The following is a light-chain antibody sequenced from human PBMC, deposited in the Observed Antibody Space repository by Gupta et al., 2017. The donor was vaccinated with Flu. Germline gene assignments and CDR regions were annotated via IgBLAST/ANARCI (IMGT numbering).Light chain of an antibody. CDR2: QVN. J-gene: IGLJ3*02. CDR1: STDVGAYNY. CDR3: SSFTSSKTWL. V-gene: IGLV2-14*01. Sequence: QSALTQPASVSGSPGQSTTISCTGTSTDVGAYNYVSWYQHYPDKAPQLMIYQVNNCPSGISNRFSGSKSGNTASLTISGLQAEDEADYYCSSFTSSKTWLFGGGTKLTVL.